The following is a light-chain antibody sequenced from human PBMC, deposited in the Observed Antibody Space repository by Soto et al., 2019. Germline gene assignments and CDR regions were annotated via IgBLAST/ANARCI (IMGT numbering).Light chain of an antibody. CDR3: QFYASSLSGYV. Sequence: QSVLTQPPSVSGAPGQRVTISCTWSSSNIGADSDVQWYQQLPGTAPKLLIYANTNRPSGVPDRFSGSKSGTSASLAITGLQAEDEADDYCQFYASSLSGYVFGTGTKVTVL. CDR1: SSNIGADSD. V-gene: IGLV1-40*01. CDR2: ANT. J-gene: IGLJ1*01.